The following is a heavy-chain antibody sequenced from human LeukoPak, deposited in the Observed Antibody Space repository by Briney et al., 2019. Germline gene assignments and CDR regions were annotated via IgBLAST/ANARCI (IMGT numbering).Heavy chain of an antibody. CDR3: ARPYSSGWSGAFDI. CDR1: GGSISPYF. J-gene: IGHJ3*02. V-gene: IGHV4-4*09. CDR2: IYATGST. Sequence: PSETLSLTCTVSGGSISPYFWSWIRQPPGKGLEWIGYIYATGSTNYNPSLKSRVTISVDTSKNQFSLKLSSVTAADTAVYYCARPYSSGWSGAFDIWGQGTMVTVSS. D-gene: IGHD6-19*01.